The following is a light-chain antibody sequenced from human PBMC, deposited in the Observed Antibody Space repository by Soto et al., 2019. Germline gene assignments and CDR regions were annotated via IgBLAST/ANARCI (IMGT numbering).Light chain of an antibody. CDR2: YDS. CDR1: NIGSKR. Sequence: SYELTQPPSVSVAPEKTARLTCGGDNIGSKRVHWYRQKPGQAPVLVIYYDSDRPSGIPERFSGSNSGDTATLTINRVEAGDEADYYCQVWDITTDHYVFGTGTKLTVL. J-gene: IGLJ1*01. V-gene: IGLV3-21*04. CDR3: QVWDITTDHYV.